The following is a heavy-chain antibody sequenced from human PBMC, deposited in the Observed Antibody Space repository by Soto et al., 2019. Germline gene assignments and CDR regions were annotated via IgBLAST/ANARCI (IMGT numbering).Heavy chain of an antibody. J-gene: IGHJ6*02. D-gene: IGHD6-19*01. Sequence: SLRLSRAASGFTFSHYDLHWVRQATGKGLEWVSAIGTAGDTYYPGSVKGRFTISRENAKNSLYLQMNSLRAGDTAVYYCARSSAVYYYYGMDVWGQGTTVTVSS. CDR1: GFTFSHYD. V-gene: IGHV3-13*01. CDR3: ARSSAVYYYYGMDV. CDR2: IGTAGDT.